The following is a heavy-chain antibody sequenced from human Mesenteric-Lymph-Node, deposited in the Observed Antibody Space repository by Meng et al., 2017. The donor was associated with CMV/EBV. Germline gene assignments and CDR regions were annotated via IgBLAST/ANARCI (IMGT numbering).Heavy chain of an antibody. CDR1: GFTLSSLE. V-gene: IGHV3-48*03. CDR2: MTSGDSV. Sequence: GESLKISCAASGFTLSSLEMSWVRQAPGKGLEWVSYMTSGDSVYYADSVKGRFTISRDNAKNSLYLQMNSLRAEDTAIYYCARARWAPGYWGQGTLVTVSS. J-gene: IGHJ4*02. CDR3: ARARWAPGY. D-gene: IGHD4-23*01.